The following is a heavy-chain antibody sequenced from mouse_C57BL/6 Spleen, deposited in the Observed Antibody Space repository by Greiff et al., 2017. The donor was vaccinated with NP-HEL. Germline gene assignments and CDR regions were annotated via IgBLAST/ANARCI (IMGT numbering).Heavy chain of an antibody. J-gene: IGHJ1*03. V-gene: IGHV5-4*01. CDR3: AREGYGSSYGYFDV. CDR1: GFTFSSYA. Sequence: EVKLVESGGGLVKPGGSLKLSCAASGFTFSSYAMSWVRQTPEKRLEWVATISDGGSYTYYPDNVKGRFTISRDNAKNNLYLQMSHLKSEDTAMYYCAREGYGSSYGYFDVWGTGTTVTVSS. D-gene: IGHD1-1*01. CDR2: ISDGGSYT.